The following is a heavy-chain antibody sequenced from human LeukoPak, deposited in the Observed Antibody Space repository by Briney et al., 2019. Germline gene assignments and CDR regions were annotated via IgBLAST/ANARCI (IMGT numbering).Heavy chain of an antibody. CDR1: GGSISSYY. V-gene: IGHV4-4*07. Sequence: SETLSLTCTVSGGSISSYYWSWIRQPAGKGLEWIGRISNSGNNNYNPSLKSRVTMSVDTSKNQVSLKLSAVTAADTAMYYCARDQYKYDGNYRYYQHMDVWGKGTTVTVSS. J-gene: IGHJ6*03. CDR2: ISNSGNN. D-gene: IGHD1-7*01. CDR3: ARDQYKYDGNYRYYQHMDV.